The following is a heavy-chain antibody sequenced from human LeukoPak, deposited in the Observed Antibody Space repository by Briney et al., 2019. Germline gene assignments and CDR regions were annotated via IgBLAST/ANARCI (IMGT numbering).Heavy chain of an antibody. Sequence: ASVKVSCKASGYTFTSYDINWVRQATGQGLEWMGWMNPNSGNTGYAQKFQGRVTMTRNTSISTAYMELSNLRSEDTAVYYCARGRKITIFGVVISSSEHYYYGMDVWGQGTTVTVSS. CDR1: GYTFTSYD. V-gene: IGHV1-8*01. CDR2: MNPNSGNT. CDR3: ARGRKITIFGVVISSSEHYYYGMDV. J-gene: IGHJ6*02. D-gene: IGHD3-3*01.